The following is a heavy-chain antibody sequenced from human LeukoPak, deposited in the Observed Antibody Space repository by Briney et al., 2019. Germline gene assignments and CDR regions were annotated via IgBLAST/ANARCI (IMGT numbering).Heavy chain of an antibody. D-gene: IGHD6-19*01. CDR2: IYYSGST. CDR1: GGSISSSSYS. J-gene: IGHJ5*02. V-gene: IGHV4-39*07. Sequence: PSETLSLTCTVSGGSISSSSYSWGWIRQPPGKGLEWIGCIYYSGSTYYNPSLKSRVTISVDTSKNQFSLKLSSVTAADTAVYYCARSRGSWLVWFDPWGQGTLVTVSS. CDR3: ARSRGSWLVWFDP.